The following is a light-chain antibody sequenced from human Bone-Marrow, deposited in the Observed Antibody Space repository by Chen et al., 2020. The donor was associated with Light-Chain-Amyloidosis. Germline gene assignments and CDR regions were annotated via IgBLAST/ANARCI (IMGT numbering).Light chain of an antibody. CDR2: GAS. J-gene: IGKJ4*01. V-gene: IGKV3-15*01. CDR1: QSVSSN. Sequence: ELVMTQSPAPLSVSPVERATCSGRASQSVSSNLAWYQQKPGQAPRLIIYGASTGSTVIPARFRGRGYGTEFTRNISSLQSEDFAVYDCQQYNSWPPFTFCGGTKVENK. CDR3: QQYNSWPPFT.